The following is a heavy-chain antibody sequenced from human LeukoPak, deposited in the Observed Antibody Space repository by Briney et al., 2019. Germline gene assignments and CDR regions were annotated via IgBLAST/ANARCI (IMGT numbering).Heavy chain of an antibody. J-gene: IGHJ6*03. D-gene: IGHD7-27*01. CDR3: ARRPPGDYYYYMDV. V-gene: IGHV3-23*01. CDR1: GFTFSSNA. CDR2: ISRTGGST. Sequence: GGSLRLSCAASGFTFSSNAKSWVRQTPGKGLEWVSSISRTGGSTYADSVKGRFTISRDNAKNSLYLQMNSLRAEDTAVYYCARRPPGDYYYYMDVWGKGTTVTVSS.